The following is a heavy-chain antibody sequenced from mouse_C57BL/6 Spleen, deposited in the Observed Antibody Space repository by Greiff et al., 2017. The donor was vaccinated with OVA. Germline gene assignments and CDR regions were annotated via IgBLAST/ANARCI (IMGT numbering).Heavy chain of an antibody. CDR1: GYTFTSYW. V-gene: IGHV1-53*01. CDR3: ARVHLLIGMDY. CDR2: INPSNGGT. J-gene: IGHJ4*01. D-gene: IGHD2-1*01. Sequence: QVHVKQPGTELVKPGASVKLSCKASGYTFTSYWMHWVKQRPGQGLEWIGNINPSNGGTNYNEKFKSKATLTVDKSSSTAYMQLSSLTSEDSAVYYCARVHLLIGMDYWGQGTSVTVSS.